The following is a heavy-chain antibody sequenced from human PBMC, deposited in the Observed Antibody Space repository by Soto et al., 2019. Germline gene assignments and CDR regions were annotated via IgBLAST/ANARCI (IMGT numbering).Heavy chain of an antibody. CDR3: AKGGVGSTSNAFDI. J-gene: IGHJ3*02. D-gene: IGHD1-26*01. CDR2: ISYDGSNK. Sequence: QMQLVESGGGVVQPGRSLRLSCAASGFTFSSYAMHWVRQAPGKGLEWVTVISYDGSNKYYADSVKGRFTISRDNSKNTLYLQMNSLRAEDTAVYYCAKGGVGSTSNAFDIWGQGTMVTVSS. CDR1: GFTFSSYA. V-gene: IGHV3-30*04.